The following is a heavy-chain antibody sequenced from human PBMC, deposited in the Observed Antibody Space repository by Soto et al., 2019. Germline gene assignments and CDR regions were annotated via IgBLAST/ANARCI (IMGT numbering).Heavy chain of an antibody. CDR3: ARARSTGRDDAFEI. D-gene: IGHD2-8*02. J-gene: IGHJ3*02. V-gene: IGHV3-11*05. CDR1: GFTFSDYY. CDR2: ISGTSYYT. Sequence: QVQLVESGGGLVEPGGSLRLSCAASGFTFSDYYMTWIRQAPGKGLEWVSYISGTSYYTNYADSVKGRFIISRNNAKNSLDLQMKSLRAEDAAVFFCARARSTGRDDAFEIWGQGTVLTVSS.